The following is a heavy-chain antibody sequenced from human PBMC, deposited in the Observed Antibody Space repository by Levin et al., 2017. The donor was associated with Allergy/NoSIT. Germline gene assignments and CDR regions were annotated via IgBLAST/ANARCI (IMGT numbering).Heavy chain of an antibody. CDR1: GFILSRYW. Sequence: GESLKISCVASGFILSRYWMSWLRQAPGKGLEWVANIKQDESEKYYVDSVKGRFTISRDNAKNSLYLQMNSLRGEDTAVYYCARDLGRYQQWLDNWFDPWGQGTLVTVSS. J-gene: IGHJ5*02. CDR3: ARDLGRYQQWLDNWFDP. CDR2: IKQDESEK. D-gene: IGHD6-19*01. V-gene: IGHV3-7*01.